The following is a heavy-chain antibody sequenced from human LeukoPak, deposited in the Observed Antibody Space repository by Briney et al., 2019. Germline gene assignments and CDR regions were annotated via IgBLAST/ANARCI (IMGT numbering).Heavy chain of an antibody. J-gene: IGHJ4*02. D-gene: IGHD3-3*01. CDR2: IKQDGSEK. CDR3: ASGFLDDFWSGHF. Sequence: GGSLRLSCAASEFTYWMSWVRQAPGTGLEWVANIKQDGSEKYYVDSVKGRFTISRDNAKKSLYLQMNSLRAEDTAVYYCASGFLDDFWSGHFWGQGTLVTVSS. CDR1: EFTYW. V-gene: IGHV3-7*01.